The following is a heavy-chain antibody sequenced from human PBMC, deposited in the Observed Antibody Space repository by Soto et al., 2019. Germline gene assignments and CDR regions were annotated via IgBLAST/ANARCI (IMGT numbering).Heavy chain of an antibody. CDR2: FDPEEAEI. CDR3: AKDGGKDGYFGNWFDP. Sequence: ASVKVSCKVSGDSLTELPIHWVRQGPGKGLEWMGGFDPEEAEIIYAQRFQGRVTMTVDTSIDTAYMELSSLTSDDTAVYYCAKDGGKDGYFGNWFDPWGQGTLVTVSS. V-gene: IGHV1-24*01. J-gene: IGHJ5*02. D-gene: IGHD5-12*01. CDR1: GDSLTELP.